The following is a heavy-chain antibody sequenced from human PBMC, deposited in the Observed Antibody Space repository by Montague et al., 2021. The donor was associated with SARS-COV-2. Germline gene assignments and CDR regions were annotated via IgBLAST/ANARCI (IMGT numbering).Heavy chain of an antibody. CDR3: VTPGKTAVAGQFDY. D-gene: IGHD6-19*01. CDR2: IYEDDTT. V-gene: IGHV4-39*07. J-gene: IGHJ4*02. Sequence: SETLSLTCTVSGDSIRSTTFYWGWIRQSPGKGLEWIGYIYEDDTTXYNPSLKSRVAISLDTPNNQFSLKITSLIVADTAIYYCVTPGKTAVAGQFDYWGPGILVTVSS. CDR1: GDSIRSTTFY.